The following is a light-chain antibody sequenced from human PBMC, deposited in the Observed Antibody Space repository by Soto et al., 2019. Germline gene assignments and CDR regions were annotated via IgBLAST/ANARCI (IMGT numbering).Light chain of an antibody. CDR1: SSNIGSNT. CDR2: SIY. Sequence: QSVLTQPPSASGTPGQRVTISCSGSSSNIGSNTVNWYQQLPGTAPKLLIYSIYQRRSGVPDRFSGSKSGTSASLAISGLQSEDEADYYCAAWDDSLNGYVFGTGTKLTVL. CDR3: AAWDDSLNGYV. J-gene: IGLJ1*01. V-gene: IGLV1-44*01.